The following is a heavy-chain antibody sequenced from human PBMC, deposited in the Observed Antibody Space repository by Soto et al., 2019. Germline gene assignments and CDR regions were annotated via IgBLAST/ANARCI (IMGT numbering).Heavy chain of an antibody. J-gene: IGHJ4*02. Sequence: GGSLSLSCASSGFSFGSYALIWVRQAPGKGLEWVSTISGSDGKTFYADSVKGRFSISRDTSQSTLYLQMNSLRADDTAMYYCARWSYLDYWGQGTRVTVSS. CDR2: ISGSDGKT. D-gene: IGHD3-3*01. V-gene: IGHV3-23*01. CDR3: ARWSYLDY. CDR1: GFSFGSYA.